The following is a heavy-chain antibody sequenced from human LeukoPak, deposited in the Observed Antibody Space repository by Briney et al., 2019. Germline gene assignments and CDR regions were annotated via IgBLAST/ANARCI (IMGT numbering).Heavy chain of an antibody. D-gene: IGHD6-13*01. V-gene: IGHV3-7*01. J-gene: IGHJ6*02. CDR1: GFTFSSYW. CDR2: IKQDGSEK. Sequence: PGGSLRLSCAASGFTFSSYWMSWVRQAPGKGLEWVANIKQDGSEKYYVDSVKGRFTISRDNAKNSLYLQMNSLRAEDTAVYYCARDQRWVYYYYGMDVWGQGTTVTVSS. CDR3: ARDQRWVYYYYGMDV.